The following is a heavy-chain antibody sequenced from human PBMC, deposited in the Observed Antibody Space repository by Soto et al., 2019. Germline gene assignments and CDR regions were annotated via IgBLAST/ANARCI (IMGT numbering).Heavy chain of an antibody. CDR1: GFTFSSYW. CDR2: INSDGSST. CDR3: ARVGYCSSTSCTGVKYFQH. D-gene: IGHD2-2*01. J-gene: IGHJ1*01. Sequence: EVQLVESGGGLVQPGGSLRLSCAASGFTFSSYWMHWVRQAPGKGLVWVSRINSDGSSTSYADSVKGRFTISRDNAKNTLYLRMNSLRAEDTAVYYCARVGYCSSTSCTGVKYFQHWGQGTLVTVSS. V-gene: IGHV3-74*01.